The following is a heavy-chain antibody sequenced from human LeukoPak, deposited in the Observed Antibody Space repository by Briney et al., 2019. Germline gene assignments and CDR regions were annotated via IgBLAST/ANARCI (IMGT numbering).Heavy chain of an antibody. CDR1: GGTFSSYA. J-gene: IGHJ4*02. V-gene: IGHV1-69*04. Sequence: GASVKVSCKASGGTFSSYAISWVRQAPGQGLEWMGRIIPILGIANYAQKFQGRVTITADKSTSTAYMELSSLRSEDTAVYYCARGVANSGWHLHWGQGTLVTVSS. CDR3: ARGVANSGWHLH. D-gene: IGHD6-19*01. CDR2: IIPILGIA.